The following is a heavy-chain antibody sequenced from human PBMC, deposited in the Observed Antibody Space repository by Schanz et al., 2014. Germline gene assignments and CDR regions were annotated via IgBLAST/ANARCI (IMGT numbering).Heavy chain of an antibody. V-gene: IGHV1-46*03. CDR3: ARGPSTGACDI. CDR1: GYTFTSYY. CDR2: INPSVGNT. J-gene: IGHJ3*02. Sequence: QVQLVQSGAEVKKPGASVKVSCKASGYTFTSYYIHWFRQAPGQGLEWMGLINPSVGNTNYAQKCRCRVTRTKDTTTSTVYMELSSLRSEDTSLYCCARGPSTGACDIWGQGTMVTVSS.